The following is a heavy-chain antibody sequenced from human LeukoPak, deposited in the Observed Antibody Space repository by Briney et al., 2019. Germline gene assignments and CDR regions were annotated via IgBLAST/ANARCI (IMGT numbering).Heavy chain of an antibody. CDR1: GFTFSNAW. V-gene: IGHV3-15*07. CDR2: IRSNSDGGTI. J-gene: IGHJ5*02. Sequence: GGSLRLSCATSGFTFSNAWTNWVRQAPGKGLEWVGRIRSNSDGGTIDYAAPVKGRFTLSRDDSKTTLYLQMNSLQTEDTAVYYCATDFYDSTWGQGTLVTVSS. D-gene: IGHD3-22*01. CDR3: ATDFYDST.